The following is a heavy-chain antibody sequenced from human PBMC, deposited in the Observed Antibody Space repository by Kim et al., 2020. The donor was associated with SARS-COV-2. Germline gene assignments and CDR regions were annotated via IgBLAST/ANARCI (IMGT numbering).Heavy chain of an antibody. CDR1: GFSFRENG. CDR3: AKLGEYYYSSECYRTDVFDM. V-gene: IGHV3-23*01. J-gene: IGHJ3*02. CDR2: ISGSGGYT. Sequence: GGSLRLSCAASGFSFRENGMTWVRQAPGKGLEWVSGISGSGGYTYYADSVKGRFTISRDNSNNTLHLQMNSLRADDTAVYYCAKLGEYYYSSECYRTDVFDMWGEGTLGTVSS. D-gene: IGHD3-22*01.